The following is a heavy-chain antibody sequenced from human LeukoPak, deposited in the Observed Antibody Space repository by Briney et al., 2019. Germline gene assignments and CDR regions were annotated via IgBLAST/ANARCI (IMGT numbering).Heavy chain of an antibody. J-gene: IGHJ4*02. CDR2: IYTSGST. D-gene: IGHD3-10*01. CDR1: GGSISSYY. V-gene: IGHV4-4*07. CDR3: ARVGIWFGEGNLSGYFDY. Sequence: KTSETLSLTCTVSGGSISSYYWSWIRQPAGKGLEWIGRIYTSGSTNYNPSLQSRVTMSVDKSKNQFSLKLTSVTVADTAVYYCARVGIWFGEGNLSGYFDYWGQGTLVTVSS.